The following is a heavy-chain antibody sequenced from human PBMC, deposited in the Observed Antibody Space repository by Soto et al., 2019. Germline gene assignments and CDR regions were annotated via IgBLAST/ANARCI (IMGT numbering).Heavy chain of an antibody. Sequence: GGSLRLSCVASVMTFSTHAMTWVRQAPGKGPYWFSFFTGCGTTHYAASARGRFTISRDISKNTLYLQMNSLRAEDTAVYYCAKDGDDSRPPDAFDMWGQGTMVTVSS. J-gene: IGHJ3*02. V-gene: IGHV3-23*01. CDR1: VMTFSTHA. CDR3: AKDGDDSRPPDAFDM. D-gene: IGHD3-22*01. CDR2: FTGCGTT.